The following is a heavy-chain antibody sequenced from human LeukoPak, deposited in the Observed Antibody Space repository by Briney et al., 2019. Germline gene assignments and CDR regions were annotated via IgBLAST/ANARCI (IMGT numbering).Heavy chain of an antibody. Sequence: GGSLRLSCAASGFTFSSYAMSWVRQAPGEGLEWVSAISGSSGSTDYADSVKGRFTISRDNARNSLFLQMNSLRAEETAVYYCARGRRDGYPEDMDVWGKGTTVTVSS. D-gene: IGHD5-24*01. CDR1: GFTFSSYA. J-gene: IGHJ6*03. CDR3: ARGRRDGYPEDMDV. CDR2: ISGSSGST. V-gene: IGHV3-21*01.